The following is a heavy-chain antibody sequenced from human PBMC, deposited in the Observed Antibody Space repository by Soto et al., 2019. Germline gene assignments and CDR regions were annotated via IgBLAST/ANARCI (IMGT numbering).Heavy chain of an antibody. CDR2: ISGGGNDR. V-gene: IGHV3-23*01. J-gene: IGHJ4*02. Sequence: GGSLRLSCAASGFPFSSYAMSLVRQTPEKGLEGVAGISGGGNDRYYADFVQGRFTFSRDNSRNILYLQKNSLRAEDTAMYYCARSLFMVAPDNEPFDYWGQGTLVTVSS. D-gene: IGHD5-12*01. CDR3: ARSLFMVAPDNEPFDY. CDR1: GFPFSSYA.